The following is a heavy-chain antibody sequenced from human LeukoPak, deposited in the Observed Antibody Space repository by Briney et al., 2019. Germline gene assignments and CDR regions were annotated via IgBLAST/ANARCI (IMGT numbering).Heavy chain of an antibody. V-gene: IGHV4-38-2*02. Sequence: SETLSLTCTVSGYSISSDYYWGWIRQPPGKGLEWIGNIFHNGNTYYNPSLKSRVTMSIDTSKKQFSLKLSSVTAADTAVYYCARDVWEYQLLYAFDIWGQGTMVTVSS. CDR1: GYSISSDYY. CDR3: ARDVWEYQLLYAFDI. D-gene: IGHD2-2*01. J-gene: IGHJ3*02. CDR2: IFHNGNT.